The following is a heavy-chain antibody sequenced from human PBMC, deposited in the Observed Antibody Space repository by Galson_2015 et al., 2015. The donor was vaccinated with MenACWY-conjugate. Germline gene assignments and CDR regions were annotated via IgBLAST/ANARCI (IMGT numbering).Heavy chain of an antibody. V-gene: IGHV3-74*01. CDR1: GFIFNTYW. CDR3: AKSRGASFYFDS. D-gene: IGHD1-26*01. J-gene: IGHJ4*02. CDR2: INSGGSST. Sequence: FLRISCAACGFIFNTYWMHWVRQAPGKGLVWVSRINSGGSSTTYADSVKDRFTMSRDNAQNMLYLQMNSLRPEYTAVFYCAKSRGASFYFDSWGQCTLVTVSS.